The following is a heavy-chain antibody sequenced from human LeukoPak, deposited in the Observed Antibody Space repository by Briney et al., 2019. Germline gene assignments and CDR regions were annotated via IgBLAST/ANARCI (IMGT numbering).Heavy chain of an antibody. V-gene: IGHV4-59*01. CDR2: IYYSGST. Sequence: SETLSLTCTVSGGSISSYYWSWIRQPPGKGLEWIGYIYYSGSTNYNPSLKSRVAISVDTSKNQFSLKVNSVTAADTAVYYCARLARRYSSSWHYWGQGTLVTVSS. CDR3: ARLARRYSSSWHY. J-gene: IGHJ4*02. D-gene: IGHD6-13*01. CDR1: GGSISSYY.